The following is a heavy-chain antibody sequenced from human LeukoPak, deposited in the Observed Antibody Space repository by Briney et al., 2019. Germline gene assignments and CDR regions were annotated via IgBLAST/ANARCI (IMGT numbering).Heavy chain of an antibody. Sequence: KAGGSLRLSCAASGFTFSSYSMTWVRQAPGKGLEWVSSMSSGSRYIYYADSVRGRFTISRDNAKNSLYLLMSSLRAEDTALYYCARVRVAGFSDFDYWGQGTLVTVSS. V-gene: IGHV3-21*01. J-gene: IGHJ4*02. CDR2: MSSGSRYI. D-gene: IGHD6-19*01. CDR1: GFTFSSYS. CDR3: ARVRVAGFSDFDY.